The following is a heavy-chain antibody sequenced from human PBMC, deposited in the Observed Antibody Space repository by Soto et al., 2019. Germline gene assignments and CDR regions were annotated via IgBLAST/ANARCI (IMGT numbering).Heavy chain of an antibody. V-gene: IGHV4-59*01. Sequence: SETLSLTCTVSGGYISSYYWSWIRQPPGKGLEWIGYIYYSGSTNYNPSLKSRVTISVDTSKNQFSLKLSSVTAADTAVYYCAREVLWFGVDYWGQGTLVTVSS. D-gene: IGHD3-10*01. CDR3: AREVLWFGVDY. CDR2: IYYSGST. CDR1: GGYISSYY. J-gene: IGHJ4*02.